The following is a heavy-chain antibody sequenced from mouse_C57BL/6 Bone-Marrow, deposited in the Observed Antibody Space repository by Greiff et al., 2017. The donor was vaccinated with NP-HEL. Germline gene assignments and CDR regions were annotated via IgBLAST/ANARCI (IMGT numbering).Heavy chain of an antibody. J-gene: IGHJ4*01. CDR2: IHPSDSDT. CDR3: AMRGTGITTVVGAMDY. CDR1: GYTFTSYW. Sequence: QVQLQQPGAELVKPGASVKMSCKASGYTFTSYWITWVKQRPGQGLEWIGRIHPSDSDTNYNQKFKGKATLTVDKSSSTAYMQLSSLTSEDSAVYYCAMRGTGITTVVGAMDYWGQGTSVTVSS. D-gene: IGHD1-1*01. V-gene: IGHV1-74*01.